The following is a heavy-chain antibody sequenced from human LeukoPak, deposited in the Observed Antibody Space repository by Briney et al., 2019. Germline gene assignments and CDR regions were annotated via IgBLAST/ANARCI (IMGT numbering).Heavy chain of an antibody. V-gene: IGHV1-8*01. CDR3: ARRFCVSRGCGLFFDH. Sequence: GASVKVSCKASGYTFIDYDVNWVRQAPGQGLEWMGWMNPRSGAAGHAQKFQGRLTMTRSTATRTAYMELSSLRSEDTATYYCARRFCVSRGCGLFFDHWGQGTLVTVSS. CDR1: GYTFIDYD. CDR2: MNPRSGAA. D-gene: IGHD3-3*01. J-gene: IGHJ4*02.